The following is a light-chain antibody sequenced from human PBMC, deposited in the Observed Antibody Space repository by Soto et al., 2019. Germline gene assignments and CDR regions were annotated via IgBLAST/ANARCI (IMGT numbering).Light chain of an antibody. Sequence: SQFAQAPSSLCESLGIRVTITCRASQGISRYLAWYQQKPGRAPKLLIYAASTLQSGVPSRFSGSGSGTEFTLTISGLQPEDFASYYCQQLNSYPRTFGLGTKVDIK. J-gene: IGKJ1*01. CDR2: AAS. CDR1: QGISRY. V-gene: IGKV1-9*01. CDR3: QQLNSYPRT.